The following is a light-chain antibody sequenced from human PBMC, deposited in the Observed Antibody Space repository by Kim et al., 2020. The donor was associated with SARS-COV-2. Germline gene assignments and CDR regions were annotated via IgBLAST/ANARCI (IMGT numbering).Light chain of an antibody. J-gene: IGKJ2*03. CDR2: AAS. Sequence: DIQMTQSPSSLSASVGDTVTITCRASQTINNYLNWYQQKPGKAPKFLIHAASSLQSGGPSRFSVSASGTNFTLTIAGLQRDDFATYHCQQSFSSPSSFGQGTKLEI. CDR1: QTINNY. V-gene: IGKV1-39*01. CDR3: QQSFSSPSS.